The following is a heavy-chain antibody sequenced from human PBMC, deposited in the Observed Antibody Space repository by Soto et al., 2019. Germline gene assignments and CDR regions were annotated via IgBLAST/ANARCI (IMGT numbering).Heavy chain of an antibody. Sequence: ASVKVSCKASGYTFTGYYIHWVRQAPGQGLEWMGWINPNSGGTKYTQKFQGRVTMTRDTSINTAYMDLSRLTSDDTAVYSCARQLAYCGGDCYTETVDYWGQGTLVPVSS. J-gene: IGHJ4*02. CDR1: GYTFTGYY. D-gene: IGHD2-21*02. CDR3: ARQLAYCGGDCYTETVDY. V-gene: IGHV1-2*02. CDR2: INPNSGGT.